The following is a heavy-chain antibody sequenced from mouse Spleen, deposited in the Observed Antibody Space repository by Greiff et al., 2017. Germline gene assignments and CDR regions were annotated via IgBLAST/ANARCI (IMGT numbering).Heavy chain of an antibody. J-gene: IGHJ3*01. CDR3: ARGDYDDVGWFAY. CDR2: INPNNGGT. D-gene: IGHD2-4*01. V-gene: IGHV1-26*01. Sequence: VQLQQSGPELVKPGASVKISCKASGYTFTDYYMNWVKQSHGKSLEWIGDINPNNGGTSYNQKFKGKATLTVDKSSSTAYMELRSLTSEDSAVYYRARGDYDDVGWFAYWGQGTLVTVSA. CDR1: GYTFTDYY.